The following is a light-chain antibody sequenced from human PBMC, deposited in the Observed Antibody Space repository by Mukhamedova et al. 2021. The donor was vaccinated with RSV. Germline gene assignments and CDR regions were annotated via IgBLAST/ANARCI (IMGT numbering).Light chain of an antibody. CDR3: NSRDSSGNRL. J-gene: IGLJ1*01. Sequence: AKNNRPSGIPDRFSGSSSGNTASLTITGSQAEDEADYYCNSRDSSGNRLFGTCTKVTVL. V-gene: IGLV3-19*01. CDR2: AKN.